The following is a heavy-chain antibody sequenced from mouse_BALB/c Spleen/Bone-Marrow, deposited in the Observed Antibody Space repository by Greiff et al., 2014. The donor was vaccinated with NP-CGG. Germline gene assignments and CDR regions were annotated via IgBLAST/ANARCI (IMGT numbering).Heavy chain of an antibody. Sequence: QVQLQQSGPSLVQPSQSLSITCTVSGFSLTSYGVHWVRQSPGKGLGWLGVIWRGGSTDYKAAFMSRLSITKDNSKSQVFFKMNSLQADDTAIYYCAKRGNYGYFDYWGQGTTLTVSS. CDR2: IWRGGST. CDR1: GFSLTSYG. J-gene: IGHJ2*01. CDR3: AKRGNYGYFDY. V-gene: IGHV2-5-1*01. D-gene: IGHD2-1*01.